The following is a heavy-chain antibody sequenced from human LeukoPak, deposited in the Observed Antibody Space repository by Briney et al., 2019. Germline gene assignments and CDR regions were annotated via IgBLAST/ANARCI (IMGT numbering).Heavy chain of an antibody. CDR3: ARSKDLRLDDIYY. J-gene: IGHJ4*02. CDR1: GGTFSSYA. Sequence: SVKVSCKASGGTFSSYAFSWVRQAPGQGLEWMGGIIPIFGTANYAQKFQGRVTITADGSTSTAYMELSSLRSEDTAVYYCARSKDLRLDDIYYWGQGTLVTVSS. V-gene: IGHV1-69*13. CDR2: IIPIFGTA. D-gene: IGHD3-9*01.